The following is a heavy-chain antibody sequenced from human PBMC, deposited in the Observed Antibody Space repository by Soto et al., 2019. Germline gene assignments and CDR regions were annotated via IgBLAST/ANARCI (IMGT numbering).Heavy chain of an antibody. CDR3: ARDHGHPTPFFDY. Sequence: PGGSLILSCVASGFTFKGAWMNWVRQAPGKGLERVAVISYDGNNKFYADSVKGRFTISRDNSKNTLYLQMNSLRAEDTAVYYCARDHGHPTPFFDYWGQGTLVTVSS. CDR2: ISYDGNNK. J-gene: IGHJ4*02. CDR1: GFTFKGAW. V-gene: IGHV3-30-3*01. D-gene: IGHD3-3*02.